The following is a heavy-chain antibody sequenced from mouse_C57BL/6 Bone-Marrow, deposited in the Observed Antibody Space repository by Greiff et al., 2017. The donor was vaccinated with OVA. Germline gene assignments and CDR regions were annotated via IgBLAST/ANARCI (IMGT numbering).Heavy chain of an antibody. J-gene: IGHJ4*01. D-gene: IGHD2-5*01. Sequence: VQLQQSGAELVRPGASVTLSCKASGYTFTDYEMHWVKQTPVHGLEWIGAIAPETGGTAYNQTFKGKAILTADKSSSTAYMELRSLTSEDSAVYYGTRGYSNYYAMDYWGQGTSVTVSS. CDR3: TRGYSNYYAMDY. CDR1: GYTFTDYE. V-gene: IGHV1-15*01. CDR2: IAPETGGT.